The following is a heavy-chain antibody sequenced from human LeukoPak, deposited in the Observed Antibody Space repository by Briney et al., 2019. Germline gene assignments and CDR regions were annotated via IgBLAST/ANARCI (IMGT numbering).Heavy chain of an antibody. CDR1: GFTFSSYA. CDR3: AKDPSYTAAGIDY. V-gene: IGHV3-30*04. D-gene: IGHD6-13*01. Sequence: PGGSLRLSCAASGFTFSSYAMHWVRQAPGKGLEWVAVISYDGSNKYYADSVKGRFTISRDNSKNTLYLQMNSLRAEDTAVYYCAKDPSYTAAGIDYWGQGTLVTVSS. CDR2: ISYDGSNK. J-gene: IGHJ4*02.